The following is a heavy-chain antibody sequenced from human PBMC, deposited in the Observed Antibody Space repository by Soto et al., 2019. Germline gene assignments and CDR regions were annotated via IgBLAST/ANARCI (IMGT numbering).Heavy chain of an antibody. D-gene: IGHD3-9*01. V-gene: IGHV3-13*01. J-gene: IGHJ6*02. Sequence: PGGSLRLSCAASGFTFSSYAMSWVRQAPGKGLEWVSAISGTAGDTYSPGSVKGRFTISRENAKNSLYLQMNSLRAGDTAVYYCAPHKTKKYPNLYYDILTGYYYYGMDVWGQGTTVTVSS. CDR1: GFTFSSYA. CDR3: APHKTKKYPNLYYDILTGYYYYGMDV. CDR2: ISGTAGDT.